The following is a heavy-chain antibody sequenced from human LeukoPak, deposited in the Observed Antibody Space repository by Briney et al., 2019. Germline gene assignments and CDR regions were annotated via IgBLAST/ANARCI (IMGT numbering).Heavy chain of an antibody. CDR3: ARGHPTELIGLDY. V-gene: IGHV1-8*03. CDR2: MNPNSGNT. D-gene: IGHD1-7*01. Sequence: ASVKVSCKASGYTFTSYDINWVRQATGQGLEWMGWMNPNSGNTGYAQKFQGRFTITRNTSISTAYMELSSLRSEDTAVYYCARGHPTELIGLDYWGQGTLVTVSS. CDR1: GYTFTSYD. J-gene: IGHJ4*02.